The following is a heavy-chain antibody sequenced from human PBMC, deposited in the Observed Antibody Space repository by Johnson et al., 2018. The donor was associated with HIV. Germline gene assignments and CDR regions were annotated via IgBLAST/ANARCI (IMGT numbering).Heavy chain of an antibody. J-gene: IGHJ3*02. D-gene: IGHD6-13*01. Sequence: VQLVESGGGLVQPGGSLRLSCAASGFTFSSYAMSWVRQAPGKGLEWVSAISGSGGSTYYADSVKGRFTISRDNSKNTLYLQMNRLRAEDTALYYCAAIGGIGSSWSAAFDIWGQGTMVTVSS. V-gene: IGHV3-23*04. CDR1: GFTFSSYA. CDR2: ISGSGGST. CDR3: AAIGGIGSSWSAAFDI.